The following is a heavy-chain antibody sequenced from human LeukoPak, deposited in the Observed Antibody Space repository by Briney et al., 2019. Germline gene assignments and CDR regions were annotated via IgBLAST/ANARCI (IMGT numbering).Heavy chain of an antibody. Sequence: SVTLSLTCAVYGGSFSDYYWSWIRQPPGKGLEWIGEINHSGSTNYNPSLKSRVTISVDTSKNQFSLKLSSVTAADTAVYYCASNVVVTGTGWFDPWGQGTLVTVSS. CDR3: ASNVVVTGTGWFDP. D-gene: IGHD2-2*01. CDR2: INHSGST. V-gene: IGHV4-34*01. J-gene: IGHJ5*02. CDR1: GGSFSDYY.